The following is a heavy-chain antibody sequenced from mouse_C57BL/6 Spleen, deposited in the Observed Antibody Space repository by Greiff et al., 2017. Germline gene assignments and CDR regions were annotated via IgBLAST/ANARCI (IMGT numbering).Heavy chain of an antibody. CDR2: ISYDGSN. Sequence: EVKLLESGPGLVKPSQSLSLTCSVTGYSITSGYYWNWIRQFPGNKLEWMGYISYDGSNNYNPSLKNRISITRYTSKNQSFLKLNSVTTEDTATYCCARGGFYYAMDYWGQGTSVTVSS. V-gene: IGHV3-6*01. CDR3: ARGGFYYAMDY. J-gene: IGHJ4*01. CDR1: GYSITSGYY.